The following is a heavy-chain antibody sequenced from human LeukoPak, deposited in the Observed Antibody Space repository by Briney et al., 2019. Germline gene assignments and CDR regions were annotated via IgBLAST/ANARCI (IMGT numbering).Heavy chain of an antibody. CDR3: ARALGSRGRAPFDY. Sequence: SETLSLTCAVYGGSFSGYYWSWIRQPPGKGLEWIGEITHSGSTNYNPSLKSRVTISVDTSKNQFSLKLSSVTAADTAVYYCARALGSRGRAPFDYWGQGTLVTVSS. V-gene: IGHV4-34*01. CDR1: GGSFSGYY. J-gene: IGHJ4*02. CDR2: ITHSGST. D-gene: IGHD3-10*01.